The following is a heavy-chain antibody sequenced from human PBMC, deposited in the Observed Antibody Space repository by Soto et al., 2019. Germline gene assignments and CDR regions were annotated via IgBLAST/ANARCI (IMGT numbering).Heavy chain of an antibody. CDR3: AGQEPGSNWFDP. Sequence: SETLSLTCAVSGGSISSSNWWGWVRQPPGKGLAWIGEIYHSGSTNYNPSLKSRVTISVDKSKNQFSLKLSSVTAADTAVYYCAGQEPGSNWFDPSGQVPLVTVSP. CDR2: IYHSGST. D-gene: IGHD1-1*01. V-gene: IGHV4-4*02. J-gene: IGHJ5*02. CDR1: GGSISSSNW.